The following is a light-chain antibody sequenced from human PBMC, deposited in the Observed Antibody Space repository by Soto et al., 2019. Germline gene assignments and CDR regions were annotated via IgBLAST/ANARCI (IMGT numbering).Light chain of an antibody. V-gene: IGKV3-20*01. CDR1: QSVSNTY. J-gene: IGKJ2*01. CDR3: QHYGGSTGT. CDR2: GAS. Sequence: EIVLTQSPGTLSLSPGERVTLSCWASQSVSNTYLAWYQQKPGQAPRLLIYGASNRATGITYRFSGSGSGTHFSLTISRLEPEDFAVYYCQHYGGSTGTFGQGTKLEIK.